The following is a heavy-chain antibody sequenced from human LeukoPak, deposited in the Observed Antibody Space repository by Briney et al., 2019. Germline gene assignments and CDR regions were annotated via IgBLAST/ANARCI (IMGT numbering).Heavy chain of an antibody. Sequence: AASVKVSCKASGGTFSSYAISWVRQAPGQGLEWMGGIIPIFGTANYAQKLQGRVTMTTDTSTSTAYMELRSLRSDDTAVYYCARDGRGSYYVFNYWGQGTLVTVSS. D-gene: IGHD1-26*01. J-gene: IGHJ4*02. CDR3: ARDGRGSYYVFNY. CDR1: GGTFSSYA. CDR2: IIPIFGTA. V-gene: IGHV1-69*05.